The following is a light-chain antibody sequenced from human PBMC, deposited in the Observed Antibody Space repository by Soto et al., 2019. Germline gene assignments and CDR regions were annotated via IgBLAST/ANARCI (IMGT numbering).Light chain of an antibody. CDR3: QQYGSSPPYT. CDR1: QSVSNNY. V-gene: IGKV3-20*01. CDR2: GSS. Sequence: EVVLTQSPGTLSLSPGERATLSCRASQSVSNNYFAWYQQKPGQAPRLLIFGSSARATGIPDRFSGSGSGTVFTLAISRLESEDFAVYYCQQYGSSPPYTFGQGTKLEIK. J-gene: IGKJ2*01.